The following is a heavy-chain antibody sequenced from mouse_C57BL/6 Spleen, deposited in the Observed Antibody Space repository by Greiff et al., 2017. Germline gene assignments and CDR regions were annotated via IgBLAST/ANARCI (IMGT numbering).Heavy chain of an antibody. D-gene: IGHD2-5*01. CDR3: ARFDYSNFYYAMDY. CDR1: GYTFTNYW. V-gene: IGHV1-63*01. Sequence: QVQLQQSGAELVRPGTSVKMSCKASGYTFTNYWIGWAKQRPGHGLEWIGDIYPGGGYTNYNEKFKGKATLTADKSSSTAYMQFSSLTSEDSAIYYCARFDYSNFYYAMDYWGQRTSVTVSS. J-gene: IGHJ4*01. CDR2: IYPGGGYT.